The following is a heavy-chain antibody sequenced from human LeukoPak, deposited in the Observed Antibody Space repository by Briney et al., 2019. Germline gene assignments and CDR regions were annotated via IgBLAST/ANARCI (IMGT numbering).Heavy chain of an antibody. CDR2: IWYDGSNK. D-gene: IGHD2-15*01. CDR1: GFTFSSYG. CDR3: AREGVVAAKTNNWLDP. J-gene: IGHJ5*02. Sequence: LRLSGAASGFTFSSYGMHWVRQAPGKGLEWVAVIWYDGSNKYYADSVKGRFTISRDNSKNTLYLQVNSLRAEDTAVYYCAREGVVAAKTNNWLDPWGQGTLVTVSS. V-gene: IGHV3-33*01.